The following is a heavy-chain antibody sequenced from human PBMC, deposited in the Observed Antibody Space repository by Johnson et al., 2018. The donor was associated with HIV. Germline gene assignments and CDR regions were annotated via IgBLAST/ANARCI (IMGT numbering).Heavy chain of an antibody. CDR3: AKDPTITRIVVVILAFDI. V-gene: IGHV3-23*04. CDR1: GFTFSSYA. D-gene: IGHD3-22*01. CDR2: ISGSGGST. J-gene: IGHJ3*02. Sequence: QLVESGGGLVQPGGSLRLSCAASGFTFSSYAMSWVRQAPGKGLEWVSAISGSGGSTYYADSVKGRFTISRDNSKNTLYLQMNSLRAEDTAVYYCAKDPTITRIVVVILAFDIWGQGTMLTVSS.